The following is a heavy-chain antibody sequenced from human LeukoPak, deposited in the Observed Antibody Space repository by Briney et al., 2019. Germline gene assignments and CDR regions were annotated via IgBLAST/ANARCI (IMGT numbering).Heavy chain of an antibody. D-gene: IGHD2-2*01. CDR3: LSCIAPNCYEF. J-gene: IGHJ4*02. V-gene: IGHV3-74*03. CDR1: GFTFSTHW. CDR2: INNAGTTT. Sequence: GGSLRLSCAASGFTFSTHWMHWVRQAPGKGLVWVSCINNAGTTTTYADSVKGRFTISRDNAKSTLYLQMNSLRAEDTAVYYCLSCIAPNCYEFWGQGAPVTVSS.